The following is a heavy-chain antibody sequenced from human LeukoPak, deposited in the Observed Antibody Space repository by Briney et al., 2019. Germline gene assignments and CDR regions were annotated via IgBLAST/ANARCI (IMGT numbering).Heavy chain of an antibody. V-gene: IGHV4-39*01. D-gene: IGHD3-22*01. CDR3: ATGKFSGYYDY. CDR1: GGSLGSSTNY. Sequence: SETLSLTCTVSGGSLGSSTNYGGWVRQTPGKGMEWIGSMYYGGTTYYNPSLKSRVTLSVDTSKNQISLRLNSVTAADSAVYFCATGKFSGYYDYWGQGTLVTVSS. CDR2: MYYGGTT. J-gene: IGHJ4*02.